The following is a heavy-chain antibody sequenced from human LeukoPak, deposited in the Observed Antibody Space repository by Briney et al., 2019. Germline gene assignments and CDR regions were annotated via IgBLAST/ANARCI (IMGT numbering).Heavy chain of an antibody. J-gene: IGHJ4*02. V-gene: IGHV3-66*01. CDR3: ARDLYSSAWYGIH. Sequence: AGGSLRLSCAASGFTVSSNYMSWVRQAPGKGLEWVSIIYGGGSTYYADSVKGRFTISRDNSKNTLYLQMNSLRVDDTAVYYCARDLYSSAWYGIHWGQGTLVTVSP. CDR2: IYGGGST. D-gene: IGHD6-19*01. CDR1: GFTVSSNY.